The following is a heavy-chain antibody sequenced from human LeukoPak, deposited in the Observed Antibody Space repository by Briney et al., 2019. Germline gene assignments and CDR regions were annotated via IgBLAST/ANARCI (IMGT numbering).Heavy chain of an antibody. CDR1: GFTFSSYA. D-gene: IGHD4-17*01. CDR2: ISYDGSNK. CDR3: AKNHHRVDYGDFYYYYYMDV. J-gene: IGHJ6*03. V-gene: IGHV3-30*04. Sequence: GGSLRLSCAASGFTFSSYAMHWVRQAPGTGLEWVAVISYDGSNKYYADSVKGRFTISRDNSRNTLYLQVNSLRAEDTAVYYCAKNHHRVDYGDFYYYYYMDVWGKGTTVTVSS.